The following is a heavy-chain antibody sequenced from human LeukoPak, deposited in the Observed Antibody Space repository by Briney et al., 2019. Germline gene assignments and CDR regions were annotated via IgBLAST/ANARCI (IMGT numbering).Heavy chain of an antibody. CDR2: IYYSGST. V-gene: IGHV4-59*01. J-gene: IGHJ6*03. CDR1: GGSISSYY. D-gene: IGHD3-10*01. CDR3: ARAEVGGPPYYYYYMDV. Sequence: SETLSLTCTVSGGSISSYYWSWIRQPPGKGLEWIGYIYYSGSTNYNPSLKSRVTISVDTSKNQFSLKLSSVTAADTAVYYCARAEVGGPPYYYYYMDVWGKGTTVTVSS.